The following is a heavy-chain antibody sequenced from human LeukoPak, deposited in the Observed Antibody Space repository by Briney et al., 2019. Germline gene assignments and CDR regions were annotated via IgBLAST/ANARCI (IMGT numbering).Heavy chain of an antibody. J-gene: IGHJ4*02. V-gene: IGHV4-31*03. D-gene: IGHD5-24*01. CDR3: AREEMATTYYFDY. CDR2: IYYSGST. Sequence: PSQTLSLTCTVSGGSISSGGYYWSWIRQHPGKGLEWIGYIYYSGSTYYNPSLKSRVTISVDTSKNQFSLKLSSVTAADTAVYYCAREEMATTYYFDYWGQGTLVTVSS. CDR1: GGSISSGGYY.